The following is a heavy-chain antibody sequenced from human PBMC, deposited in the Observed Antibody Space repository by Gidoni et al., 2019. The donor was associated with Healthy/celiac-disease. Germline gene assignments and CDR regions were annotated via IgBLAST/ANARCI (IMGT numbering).Heavy chain of an antibody. V-gene: IGHV4-39*01. CDR1: GGSISSSSYY. Sequence: QLQLQESGPGLVKPSETLSLTCTVSGGSISSSSYYWGWIRQPPGKGLEWIGSIYYSGSTYYNPSLKSRVTISVDTSKNQFSLKLSSVTAADTAVYYCARPYSGYDYGYWGQGTLVTVSS. D-gene: IGHD5-12*01. CDR3: ARPYSGYDYGY. CDR2: IYYSGST. J-gene: IGHJ4*02.